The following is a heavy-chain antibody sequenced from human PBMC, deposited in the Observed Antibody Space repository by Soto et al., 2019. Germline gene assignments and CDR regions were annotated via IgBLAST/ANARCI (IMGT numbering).Heavy chain of an antibody. D-gene: IGHD2-15*01. Sequence: ASVKVSCKASGYTFTGYYMHWVRQAPGQGLEWMGWINPNSGGTNYAQKFQGRVTMTRDTSISTAYMDLSRLKSDDTAVYYCATLLPLRGGYFSMDVWGQGTTVTASS. CDR2: INPNSGGT. CDR3: ATLLPLRGGYFSMDV. J-gene: IGHJ6*02. CDR1: GYTFTGYY. V-gene: IGHV1-2*02.